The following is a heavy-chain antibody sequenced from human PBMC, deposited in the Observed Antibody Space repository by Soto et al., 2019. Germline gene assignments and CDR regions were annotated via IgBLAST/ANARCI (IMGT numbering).Heavy chain of an antibody. J-gene: IGHJ5*02. CDR2: IYYSGST. CDR1: GGSISSGGYY. V-gene: IGHV4-31*03. CDR3: ARARAAGGSGSYPNWFDP. D-gene: IGHD3-10*01. Sequence: SETLSLTCTVSGGSISSGGYYWSWIRQHPGKGLEWIGYIYYSGSTYYNPSLKSRVTISVDTSKNQFSLKLSSVTAADTAVYYCARARAAGGSGSYPNWFDPWGQGALVTVSS.